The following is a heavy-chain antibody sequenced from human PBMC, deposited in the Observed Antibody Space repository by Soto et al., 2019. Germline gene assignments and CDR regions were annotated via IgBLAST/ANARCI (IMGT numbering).Heavy chain of an antibody. Sequence: ASVKVSCKASGYTFTSYAMHWVRQAPGQRLEWMGWINAGNGNTKYSQKFQGRVTITRDTSASTAYMELSSLRSEDMAVYYCARAQSLLASFEYWGQGTLVTVSS. CDR1: GYTFTSYA. V-gene: IGHV1-3*03. CDR2: INAGNGNT. CDR3: ARAQSLLASFEY. J-gene: IGHJ4*02.